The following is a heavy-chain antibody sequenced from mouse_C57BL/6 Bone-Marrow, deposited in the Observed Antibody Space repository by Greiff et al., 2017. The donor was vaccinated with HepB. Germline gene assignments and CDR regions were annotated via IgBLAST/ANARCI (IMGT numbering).Heavy chain of an antibody. V-gene: IGHV1-76*01. J-gene: IGHJ3*01. Sequence: QVQLQQSGAELVRPGASVKLSCKASGYTFTDYYINWVKQRPGQGLEWIARIYPGSGNTYYNEKFKGKATLTAEKSSSTAYMQLSSLTSEDSAVYFCAGNYDGYYGFAYWGQGTLVTVSA. D-gene: IGHD2-3*01. CDR3: AGNYDGYYGFAY. CDR2: IYPGSGNT. CDR1: GYTFTDYY.